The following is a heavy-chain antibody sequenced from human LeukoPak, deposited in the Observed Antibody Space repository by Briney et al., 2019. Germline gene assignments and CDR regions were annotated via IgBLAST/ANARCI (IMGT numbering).Heavy chain of an antibody. CDR3: ARSGRGTYYYFDL. D-gene: IGHD1-26*01. Sequence: ASVKVSCKTSGYTFTGYYMHWVRQAPGQGLEWMGWINPNSGGTNYAQKFQGRVTMTRDTSISTAYMELSRLRSDDTAVYYCARSGRGTYYYFDLWGQGTLVTVSS. J-gene: IGHJ4*02. V-gene: IGHV1-2*02. CDR1: GYTFTGYY. CDR2: INPNSGGT.